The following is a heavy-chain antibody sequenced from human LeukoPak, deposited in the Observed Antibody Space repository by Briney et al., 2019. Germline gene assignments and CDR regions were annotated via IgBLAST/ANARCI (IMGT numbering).Heavy chain of an antibody. D-gene: IGHD1-14*01. CDR2: IYHSGST. J-gene: IGHJ4*02. CDR1: GGSMSSTKW. V-gene: IGHV4-4*02. Sequence: PSETLSLTCAVSGGSMSSTKWWNWVRQPPGKGLEWIGEIYHSGSTNYNPTLKSRITISVDKSKNQVSLNLSSVTAADTAVYYCATSTLMNHYCFDYWAQGTLVTVSS. CDR3: ATSTLMNHYCFDY.